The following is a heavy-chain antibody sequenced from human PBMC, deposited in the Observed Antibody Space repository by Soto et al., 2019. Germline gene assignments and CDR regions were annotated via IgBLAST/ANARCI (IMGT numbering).Heavy chain of an antibody. CDR2: ITPILGTP. V-gene: IGHV1-69*01. D-gene: IGHD3-10*01. CDR3: VRGGSGSRGNY. J-gene: IGHJ4*02. Sequence: QVQLVQSGAEMKKPGSSVKVSCKTSGGAFRNFAVSWVRQAPGQGLEWVGGITPILGTPSYAQKFQGRVTITADVSTTSAYMEITSLTSEDTALYYCVRGGSGSRGNYWGQGTLVTVSS. CDR1: GGAFRNFA.